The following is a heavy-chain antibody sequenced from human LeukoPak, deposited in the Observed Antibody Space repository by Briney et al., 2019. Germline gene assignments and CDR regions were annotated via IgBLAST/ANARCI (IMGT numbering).Heavy chain of an antibody. CDR2: IYTSGST. D-gene: IGHD3-10*01. J-gene: IGHJ6*03. V-gene: IGHV4-4*09. CDR1: GGSISSYY. CDR3: ARTYYYGSGSFEKDYYYYMDV. Sequence: SETLSLTCTVSGGSISSYYWSWIRQPPGKGLEWIGYIYTSGSTNYNPSLKSRVTISVDTSKNQSSLKLSSVTAADTAVYYCARTYYYGSGSFEKDYYYYMDVWGKGTTVTVSS.